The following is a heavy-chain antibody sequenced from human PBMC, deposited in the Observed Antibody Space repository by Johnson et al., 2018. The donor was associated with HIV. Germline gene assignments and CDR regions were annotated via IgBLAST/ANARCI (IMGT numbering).Heavy chain of an antibody. D-gene: IGHD2-21*01. Sequence: VQLVESGGGLVKPGGSLRLSCAASGFPFNNYAMTWVRQAPGKGLEWVSGVVGSGASTYYADSVKGSFTISRDNSKNTLYLQMNSLRAEDSAVYYCTTDGMWWRTAFDIWGQGTMVTVSS. J-gene: IGHJ3*02. CDR1: GFPFNNYA. V-gene: IGHV3-23*04. CDR3: TTDGMWWRTAFDI. CDR2: VVGSGAST.